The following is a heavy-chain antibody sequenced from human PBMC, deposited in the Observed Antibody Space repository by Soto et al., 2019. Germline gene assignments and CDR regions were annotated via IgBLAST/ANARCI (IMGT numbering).Heavy chain of an antibody. Sequence: QVQLQESGPGLVKPSQTLSLTCTVSGGSISSSGFYWSWIRQHPGKGLEWIGYSYYSGSTYYNPSLKSRVTTAVDTSKNHSSLKLSSVTAADTAVYYCARSAAGTWVYLDFWGQGTLVTVSS. J-gene: IGHJ4*02. V-gene: IGHV4-31*03. CDR1: GGSISSSGFY. CDR2: SYYSGST. CDR3: ARSAAGTWVYLDF. D-gene: IGHD6-13*01.